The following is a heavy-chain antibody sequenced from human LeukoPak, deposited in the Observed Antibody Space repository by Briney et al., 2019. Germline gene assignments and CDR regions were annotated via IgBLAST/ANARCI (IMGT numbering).Heavy chain of an antibody. J-gene: IGHJ4*02. CDR1: GLTFNNYA. Sequence: GESLRLSCAASGLTFNNYAMNWVRQAPGKGLEWVSSISGGGETTYYADSAKGRFTISRDNSQKTLYLQMNSLRAEDTAVYYCARDYADYVGYFFFDYWGQGTLVTVSS. CDR2: ISGGGETT. CDR3: ARDYADYVGYFFFDY. V-gene: IGHV3-23*01. D-gene: IGHD4-17*01.